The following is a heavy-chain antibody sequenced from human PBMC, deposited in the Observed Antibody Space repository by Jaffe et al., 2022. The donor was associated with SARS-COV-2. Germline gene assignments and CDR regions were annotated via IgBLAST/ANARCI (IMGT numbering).Heavy chain of an antibody. Sequence: QLQLQESGPGLVKPSETLSLTCTVSGGSISSSSYYWGWIRQPPGKGLEWIGSIYYSGSTYYNPSLKSRVTISVDTSKNQFSLKLSSVTAADTAVYYCARHYYDSSGYPWFDPWGQGTLVTVSS. V-gene: IGHV4-39*01. CDR1: GGSISSSSYY. J-gene: IGHJ5*02. CDR3: ARHYYDSSGYPWFDP. D-gene: IGHD3-22*01. CDR2: IYYSGST.